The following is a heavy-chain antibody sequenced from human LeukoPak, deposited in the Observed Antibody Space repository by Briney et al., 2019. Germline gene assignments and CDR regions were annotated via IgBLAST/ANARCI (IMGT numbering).Heavy chain of an antibody. V-gene: IGHV4-61*01. D-gene: IGHD4-17*01. J-gene: IGHJ5*02. CDR3: ARRVSGDYGHWFDP. Sequence: SETLSLTCTVSGGSVSSGNYYWTWIRQPPGKGLEWIGYNSYSGSANYNPSLKSRVTISLDTSKNQFSLKLSSVTAADTAIYSCARRVSGDYGHWFDPWGQGTLVTVSS. CDR1: GGSVSSGNYY. CDR2: NSYSGSA.